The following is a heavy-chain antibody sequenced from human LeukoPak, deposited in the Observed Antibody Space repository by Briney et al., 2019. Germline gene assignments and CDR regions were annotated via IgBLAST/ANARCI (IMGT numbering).Heavy chain of an antibody. D-gene: IGHD2-15*01. J-gene: IGHJ6*03. V-gene: IGHV4-4*07. CDR1: GASISRYY. Sequence: SETLSLTCTVSGASISRYYWGWIRQPAGKGLEWIGRIHSSGSTNYNPSLKSRVTMSVDTSKNQFSLKLSSVTAADTAVYYCARGYCSGGSCYSYYYYNYMDVWGKGTTITVSS. CDR2: IHSSGST. CDR3: ARGYCSGGSCYSYYYYNYMDV.